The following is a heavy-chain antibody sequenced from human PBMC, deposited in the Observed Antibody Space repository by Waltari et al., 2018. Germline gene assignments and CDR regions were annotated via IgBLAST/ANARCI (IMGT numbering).Heavy chain of an antibody. D-gene: IGHD3-22*01. Sequence: QLVESGGGLVQPGGSLTLSCTASGFTVNDDEMHWVRQDLLGGRGWVSRLRTTVDTGYAASVRGRFTISRENGKNSVYLQMNSLRAEDTAVYYCARSRYKGGYDMWGQGTRVVVSS. CDR1: GFTVNDDE. J-gene: IGHJ3*02. CDR3: ARSRYKGGYDM. V-gene: IGHV3-13*01. CDR2: LRTTVDT.